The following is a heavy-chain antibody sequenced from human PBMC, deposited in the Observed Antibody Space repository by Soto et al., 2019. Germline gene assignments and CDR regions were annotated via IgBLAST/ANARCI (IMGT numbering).Heavy chain of an antibody. J-gene: IGHJ6*02. CDR1: GGSISSSSYY. Sequence: PSETLSLTCTVSGGSISSSSYYWGWIRQPPGKGLEWIGSIYYSGSTYYNPSLKSRVTISVDTSKNQFSLKLSSVTAADTAVYYCARQGLYYYDSSGYYWGGMAAWGQGTTVTVSS. D-gene: IGHD3-22*01. CDR3: ARQGLYYYDSSGYYWGGMAA. V-gene: IGHV4-39*01. CDR2: IYYSGST.